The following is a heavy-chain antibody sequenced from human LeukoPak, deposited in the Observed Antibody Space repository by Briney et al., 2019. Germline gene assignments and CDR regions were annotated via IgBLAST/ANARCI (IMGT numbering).Heavy chain of an antibody. CDR2: IIPILGIA. D-gene: IGHD4-17*01. CDR3: AIFQGTYGDNGNDH. J-gene: IGHJ4*02. V-gene: IGHV1-69*04. CDR1: GGTFSSYA. Sequence: SVKVSCKASGGTFSSYAISWVRQAPGQGLEWMGRIIPILGIANYAQRFQGRVTITADESTSTAYMEVSSLRSEDTAVYYCAIFQGTYGDNGNDHWGQGTLVIVSS.